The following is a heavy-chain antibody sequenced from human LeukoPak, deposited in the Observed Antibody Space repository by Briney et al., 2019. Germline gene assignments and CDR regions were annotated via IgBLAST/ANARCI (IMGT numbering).Heavy chain of an antibody. D-gene: IGHD2-2*01. CDR3: AREGGYCSSTSCGFGY. CDR1: GYTFTSYY. Sequence: ASVKVSCKASGYTFTSYYMHWVRQAPGQGLEWMGIINPSGGSTSYAQKFQGRVTMTRDTSTSTVYMELSSLRSEDTAVYYYAREGGYCSSTSCGFGYWGQGTLVTVSS. CDR2: INPSGGST. V-gene: IGHV1-46*01. J-gene: IGHJ4*02.